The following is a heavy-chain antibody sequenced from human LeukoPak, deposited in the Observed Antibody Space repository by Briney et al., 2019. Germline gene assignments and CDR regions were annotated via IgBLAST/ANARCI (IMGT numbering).Heavy chain of an antibody. J-gene: IGHJ4*02. CDR2: IWYDGSNK. D-gene: IGHD6-19*01. CDR1: GFTFSSYG. CDR3: ARAVPGFSSGWYALIDY. V-gene: IGHV3-33*01. Sequence: PGGSLRLSCEASGFTFSSYGMHWVHQAPGKGLEWVAVIWYDGSNKYYADSVKGRFTISRDNSKNTLYLQMNSLRPEDTSEYYCARAVPGFSSGWYALIDYWGQGTLVTVSS.